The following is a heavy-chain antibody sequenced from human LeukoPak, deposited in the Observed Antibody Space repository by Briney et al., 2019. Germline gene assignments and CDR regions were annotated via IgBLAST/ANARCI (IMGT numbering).Heavy chain of an antibody. V-gene: IGHV4-39*07. Sequence: SETLSLTCTVSGGSISSSSYYWGWIRQPPGKGLEWIGSIYYSGSTYYNPSLKSRVTISVDTSKNRFSLKLSSVTAADTAVYYCASQMTTDLGVDYWGQGTLVTVSS. CDR1: GGSISSSSYY. J-gene: IGHJ4*02. D-gene: IGHD4-11*01. CDR2: IYYSGST. CDR3: ASQMTTDLGVDY.